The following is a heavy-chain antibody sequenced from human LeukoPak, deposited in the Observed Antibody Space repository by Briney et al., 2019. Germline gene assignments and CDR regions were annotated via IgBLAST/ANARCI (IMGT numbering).Heavy chain of an antibody. CDR1: GFTFDDYA. V-gene: IGHV3-9*01. D-gene: IGHD5-18*01. J-gene: IGHJ4*02. CDR2: ISWNNGGI. Sequence: GGSLRLSRAASGFTFDDYAMHWVRQAPGKGLEWVSGISWNNGGIGYSDSVKGRFTISRDNAKNSLYLQMNSLRAEDTAVYYCASVHRGGYSPFDYWGQGTLVTVSS. CDR3: ASVHRGGYSPFDY.